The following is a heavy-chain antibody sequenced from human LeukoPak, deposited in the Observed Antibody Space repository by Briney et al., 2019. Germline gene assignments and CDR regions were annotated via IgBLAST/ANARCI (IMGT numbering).Heavy chain of an antibody. V-gene: IGHV1-2*02. D-gene: IGHD2-2*01. CDR3: ARDLEGYCSSTSCYPPPRHFDY. CDR1: GYTFTGYY. Sequence: GASVKVSCKASGYTFTGYYMHWVRQAPGQGLEWMGWINPNSGGTNYAQKFQGRVTMTRDTSISTAYMELSRLRSDDTAVYYCARDLEGYCSSTSCYPPPRHFDYWGQGTLVTVSS. CDR2: INPNSGGT. J-gene: IGHJ4*02.